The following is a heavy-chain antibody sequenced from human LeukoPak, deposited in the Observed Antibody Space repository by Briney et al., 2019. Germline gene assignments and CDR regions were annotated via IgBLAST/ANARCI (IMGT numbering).Heavy chain of an antibody. Sequence: ASMKVSRKASGYTFTGYYMHWVRQAPGQGLEWMGWINPNSGGTNYAQKFQGRVTMTRDTSISTAYMELSRLRSDDTAVYYCARYFDWLLPFDYWGQGTLVTVSS. J-gene: IGHJ4*02. CDR1: GYTFTGYY. CDR2: INPNSGGT. CDR3: ARYFDWLLPFDY. V-gene: IGHV1-2*02. D-gene: IGHD3-9*01.